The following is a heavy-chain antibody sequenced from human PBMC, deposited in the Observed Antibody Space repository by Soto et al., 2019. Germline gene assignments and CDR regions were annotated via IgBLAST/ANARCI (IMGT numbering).Heavy chain of an antibody. V-gene: IGHV3-21*01. CDR1: GFTFSSYS. D-gene: IGHD3-22*01. J-gene: IGHJ4*02. CDR3: ARVRGPHDSSGYRYFDY. Sequence: GGSLRLSCAASGFTFSSYSMNWVRQAPGKGLEWVSSISSSSSYIYYADSVKGRFTISRDNAKNSLYLQMNSLRVEDTVVYYCARVRGPHDSSGYRYFDYWGQGTLVTVSS. CDR2: ISSSSSYI.